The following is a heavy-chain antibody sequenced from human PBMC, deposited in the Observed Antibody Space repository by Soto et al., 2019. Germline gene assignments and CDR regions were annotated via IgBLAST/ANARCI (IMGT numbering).Heavy chain of an antibody. V-gene: IGHV3-23*01. CDR1: GFPFSSYD. Sequence: QTGGSLRLSCAASGFPFSSYDMSWVRQAPGKGLEWVSAIGVSGGSPSYADSVKGRFTISRDNAKNKLYLQMNSLRAEDTAVYYCAKRGSMGGYDYISNYWGQGTLVTVSS. CDR2: IGVSGGSP. D-gene: IGHD5-12*01. J-gene: IGHJ4*02. CDR3: AKRGSMGGYDYISNY.